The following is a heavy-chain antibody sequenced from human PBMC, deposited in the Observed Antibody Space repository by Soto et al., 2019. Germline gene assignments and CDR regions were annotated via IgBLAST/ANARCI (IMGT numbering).Heavy chain of an antibody. V-gene: IGHV2-5*02. Sequence: QITLKESGPTLVKPTETLTLTCSFSGFSFSDGAVGVGWFRQSPGNAPEWLAICYWDADKWYSPSLRTRLTAGHDKSRDQVVLSMIQMDPLATATYFWARGRRRESCWGGECYYLDYWGQGILVTVSS. CDR2: CYWDADK. CDR3: ARGRRRESCWGGECYYLDY. J-gene: IGHJ4*02. CDR1: GFSFSDGAVG. D-gene: IGHD2-21*01.